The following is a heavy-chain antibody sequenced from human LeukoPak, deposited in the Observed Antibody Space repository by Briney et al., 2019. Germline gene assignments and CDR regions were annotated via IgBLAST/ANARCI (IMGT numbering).Heavy chain of an antibody. V-gene: IGHV3-30-3*01. D-gene: IGHD6-13*01. CDR1: GFTFSNYA. J-gene: IGHJ5*02. Sequence: PGGSLRLSCAASGFTFSNYAMTWVRQAPGKGLEWVAVISYDGNIKYYADSVKGRFTISRDDSRNTLFLQMNSLRTVDTAFYFCGRDHPQEPIAAAGTFWFDPWGQGTLVTVSS. CDR3: GRDHPQEPIAAAGTFWFDP. CDR2: ISYDGNIK.